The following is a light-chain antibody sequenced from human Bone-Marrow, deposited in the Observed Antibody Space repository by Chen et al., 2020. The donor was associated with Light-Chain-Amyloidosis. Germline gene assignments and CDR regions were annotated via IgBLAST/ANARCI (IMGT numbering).Light chain of an antibody. CDR2: DDS. CDR3: QVWDRSSDRPV. CDR1: NIGSTS. V-gene: IGLV3-21*02. J-gene: IGLJ3*02. Sequence: SYVLTHPSSVSAAPGHTATIACGGNNIGSTSVHWYQQTPVQAPLLVVYDDSDRPSGIPERLSGSNSGNTATLTISRVEAGDEADYYCQVWDRSSDRPVFGGGTKLTVL.